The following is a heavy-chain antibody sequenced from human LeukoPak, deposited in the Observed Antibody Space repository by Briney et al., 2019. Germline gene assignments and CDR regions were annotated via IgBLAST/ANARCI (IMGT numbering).Heavy chain of an antibody. D-gene: IGHD3-10*01. CDR1: GGSLSSYY. CDR3: ARTPHYYGSGSWPYYYYYMDV. Sequence: SETLSLTCTVSGGSLSSYYWSWIRQPPGKGLEWIGYIYYSGSTNYNPSLKSRVTISVDTSKNQFSLKLSSVTAADTAVYYCARTPHYYGSGSWPYYYYYMDVWGKGTTVTISS. J-gene: IGHJ6*03. CDR2: IYYSGST. V-gene: IGHV4-59*12.